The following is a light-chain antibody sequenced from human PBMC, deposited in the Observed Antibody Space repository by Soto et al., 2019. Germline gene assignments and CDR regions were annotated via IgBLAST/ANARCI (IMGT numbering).Light chain of an antibody. CDR2: DAS. J-gene: IGKJ4*01. CDR1: QSVGSY. CDR3: QQFSSYTLT. V-gene: IGKV3-20*01. Sequence: IVLTQSPGTLSLSPGEGATLSCRASQSVGSYLAWYQQKPGQAPKLLIHDASNRATVIPDRFSAGGSVTDFIITISRLEPEDFAVYYCQQFSSYTLTFGGGTKVDIK.